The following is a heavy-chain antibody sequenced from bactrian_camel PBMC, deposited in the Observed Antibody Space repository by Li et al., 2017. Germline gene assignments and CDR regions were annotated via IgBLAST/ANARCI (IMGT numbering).Heavy chain of an antibody. Sequence: HVQLVESGGGLVQPGGSLRLSCAVSGYTFSDKWMNWVRQAPGKGLEWVSSIYTGGGRTSYTDSVKGRFTMSKDDAKNTMFLQMNSLKPEDTAVYYCVRDGELLPSLFGYWGQGTQVTVS. CDR1: GYTFSDKW. J-gene: IGHJ6*01. CDR3: VRDGELLPSLFGY. CDR2: IYTGGGRT. V-gene: IGHV3S6*01. D-gene: IGHD6*01.